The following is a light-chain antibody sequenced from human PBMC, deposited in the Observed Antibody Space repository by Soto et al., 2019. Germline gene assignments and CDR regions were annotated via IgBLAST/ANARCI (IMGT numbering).Light chain of an antibody. Sequence: TVLTQSPGTLSLSLGERATLSCRASQSVSNNYLSWYQQKPGQALTLLIYGASCRATGIAARLSGSRSGTEFTLTISRLVHEDYVVYYCQQYGYSPEWTFGRGTKVDIK. J-gene: IGKJ1*01. V-gene: IGKV3-20*01. CDR3: QQYGYSPEWT. CDR1: QSVSNNY. CDR2: GAS.